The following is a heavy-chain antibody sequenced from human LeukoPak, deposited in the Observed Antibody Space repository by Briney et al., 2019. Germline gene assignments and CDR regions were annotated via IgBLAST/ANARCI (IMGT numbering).Heavy chain of an antibody. CDR2: IIPIFGTA. D-gene: IGHD2-2*01. CDR3: ATNDCSSTSCLPRERQYYMDV. Sequence: ASVKVSCKASGGTFSSYAISWVRQAPGHGLEWMGGIIPIFGTANYAQKFQGRVTITTDESTSTAYMELSSLRSEDTAVYYCATNDCSSTSCLPRERQYYMDVWGKGTTVTVSS. V-gene: IGHV1-69*05. CDR1: GGTFSSYA. J-gene: IGHJ6*03.